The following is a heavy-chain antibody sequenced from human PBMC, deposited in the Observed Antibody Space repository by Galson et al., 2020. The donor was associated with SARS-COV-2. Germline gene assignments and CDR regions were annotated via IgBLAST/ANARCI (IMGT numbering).Heavy chain of an antibody. CDR1: GFTFDDYA. J-gene: IGHJ4*02. Sequence: GGSLRLSCAASGFTFDDYAMHWVRQAPGKGLEWVSGISWNSGSIGYADSVKGRFTISRDNAKNSLYLQMNSLRAEDTALYYCAKDISEYYSSGWYFSTFDYWGQGTLVTVSS. CDR3: AKDISEYYSSGWYFSTFDY. CDR2: ISWNSGSI. V-gene: IGHV3-9*01. D-gene: IGHD6-19*01.